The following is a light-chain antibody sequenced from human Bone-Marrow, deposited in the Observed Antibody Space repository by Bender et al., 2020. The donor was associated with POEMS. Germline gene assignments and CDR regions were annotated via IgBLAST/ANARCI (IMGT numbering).Light chain of an antibody. V-gene: IGLV2-11*01. CDR2: EVA. CDR1: SSDVGTYEY. Sequence: QSALTQPRSVSGSPGQSVTISCTGTSSDVGTYEYVSWYQHHPGRAPKLILYEVAKRPSGISDRFSGSKSGNTASLTISGLHAADEADYYCSSYAGDTTLVFGGGTKLTVL. CDR3: SSYAGDTTLV. J-gene: IGLJ2*01.